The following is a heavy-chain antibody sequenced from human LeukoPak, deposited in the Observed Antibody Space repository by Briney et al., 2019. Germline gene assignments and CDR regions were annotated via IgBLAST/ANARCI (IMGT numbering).Heavy chain of an antibody. CDR3: ARDRDYVSSGWSSYAFDI. CDR2: ISSSSSYI. Sequence: PGGSLRLSCAASGFTFSDYYMSWIRQAPGKGLEWVSSISSSSSYIYYADSVKGRFTISRDNAKNSLYLQMNSLRAEDTAVYYCARDRDYVSSGWSSYAFDIWGQGTMVTVSS. CDR1: GFTFSDYY. D-gene: IGHD6-19*01. V-gene: IGHV3-11*06. J-gene: IGHJ3*02.